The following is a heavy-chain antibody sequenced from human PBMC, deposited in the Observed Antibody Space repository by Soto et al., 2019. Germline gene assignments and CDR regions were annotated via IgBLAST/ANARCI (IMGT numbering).Heavy chain of an antibody. J-gene: IGHJ6*03. V-gene: IGHV3-23*01. CDR2: LCGNGFNT. Sequence: EVQLLESGGGLVQPGGSLRLSCVVSGFTFGSYAMSWVRQAPEKGPEWVAILCGNGFNTYYADSVKGRFTISGDKSKSTLFLQMNSLIADDAGVYYCAKARRTSLNFFYYMDVWGRGTSVTVSS. CDR3: AKARRTSLNFFYYMDV. CDR1: GFTFGSYA. D-gene: IGHD2-2*01.